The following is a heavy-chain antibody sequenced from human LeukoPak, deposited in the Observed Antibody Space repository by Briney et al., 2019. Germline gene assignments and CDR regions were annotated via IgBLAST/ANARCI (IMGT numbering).Heavy chain of an antibody. CDR3: ASHPNAAAGLYYYYYMDV. V-gene: IGHV3-21*01. J-gene: IGHJ6*03. CDR1: GFTFSSYS. Sequence: GGSLRLSCAASGFTFSSYSMNWVRQAPGKGLEWVSSISSSSSYIYYADSVKGRFTISRDNAKNSLYLRMNSLRAEDTAVYYCASHPNAAAGLYYYYYMDVWGKGTTVTVSS. CDR2: ISSSSSYI. D-gene: IGHD6-13*01.